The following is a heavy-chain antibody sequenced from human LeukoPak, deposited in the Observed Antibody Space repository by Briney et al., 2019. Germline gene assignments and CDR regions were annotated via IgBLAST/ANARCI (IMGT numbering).Heavy chain of an antibody. CDR3: ARGSSGSYLAL. J-gene: IGHJ4*02. V-gene: IGHV4-31*03. CDR1: VGSISSGGYY. D-gene: IGHD3-10*01. CDR2: IYYSGST. Sequence: SETLSLTCTVSVGSISSGGYYWSWIRQHPGKGLEWIGYIYYSGSTYYNPSLKSRVTISVYKSKNQFSLKLSSVTAADTAVYYSARGSSGSYLALWGQGTLVTVSS.